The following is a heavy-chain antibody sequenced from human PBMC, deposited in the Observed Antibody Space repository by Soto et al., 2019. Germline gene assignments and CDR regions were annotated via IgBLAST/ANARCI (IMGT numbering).Heavy chain of an antibody. V-gene: IGHV1-69*01. CDR1: GGTFSTYA. D-gene: IGHD1-26*01. Sequence: QVQLVQSGAEVKKPGSSVKVSCKASGGTFSTYAITWVRQAPGQGLEWLGGIIPIFGTTDYARKFQGRVTITAAESTSTVFIELSSLTSAASAVYYCARGVGAYYFDYWGQGTLVNVSS. J-gene: IGHJ4*02. CDR3: ARGVGAYYFDY. CDR2: IIPIFGTT.